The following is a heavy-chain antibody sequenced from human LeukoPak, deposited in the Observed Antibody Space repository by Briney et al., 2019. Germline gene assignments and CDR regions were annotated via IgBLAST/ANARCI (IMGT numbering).Heavy chain of an antibody. CDR2: IISDGSST. D-gene: IGHD3-3*01. V-gene: IGHV3-74*01. CDR1: GLTFSNYW. J-gene: IGHJ4*02. Sequence: GGSLRLSCAASGLTFSNYWMHWVRQAPGKGLVWVSRIISDGSSTSFADSVKGRFTISRDNAKNTLYLQMNSLRADDTAVYFCARGESGSSLDSWGQGTLVTVSP. CDR3: ARGESGSSLDS.